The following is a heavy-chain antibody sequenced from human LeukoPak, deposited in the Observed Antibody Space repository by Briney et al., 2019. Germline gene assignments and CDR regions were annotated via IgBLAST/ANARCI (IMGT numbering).Heavy chain of an antibody. CDR2: FYYSGST. CDR1: GGSITSSSYY. V-gene: IGHV4-39*01. D-gene: IGHD5-24*01. J-gene: IGHJ4*02. Sequence: PSETLSLTCTVSGGSITSSSYYWGWIRQPPGKGLQWIGRFYYSGSTYYNPSLKSRVTIYVDTSKNQFSLKLSSVTAADTAVYYCARGRRDGYNLEYFDKWGQGTLVTVSS. CDR3: ARGRRDGYNLEYFDK.